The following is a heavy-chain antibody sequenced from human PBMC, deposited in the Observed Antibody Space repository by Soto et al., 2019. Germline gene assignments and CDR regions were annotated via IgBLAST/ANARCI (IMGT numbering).Heavy chain of an antibody. Sequence: GGSLRLSCAASGFTFSSYGMHWVRQAPGKGLEWVAVIWYDGSNKYYADSVKGRFTISRDNSKNTLYLQMNSLRAEDTAVYYCARGLYWVTTWNAFDIWGQGTMVTVSS. J-gene: IGHJ3*02. CDR3: ARGLYWVTTWNAFDI. CDR2: IWYDGSNK. D-gene: IGHD4-17*01. CDR1: GFTFSSYG. V-gene: IGHV3-33*01.